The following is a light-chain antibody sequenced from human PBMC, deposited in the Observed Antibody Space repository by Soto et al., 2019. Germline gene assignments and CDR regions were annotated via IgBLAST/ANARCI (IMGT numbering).Light chain of an antibody. Sequence: IQTPHSRSTLSAAVVDRVTITCRASQSISSWLAWYQQKPGKAPKLLIYKASSLESGVPSRFSGSGSGTEFTLTISSLQPDDFATYYCQQYNSYSRTFGQGTKVDI. CDR2: KAS. V-gene: IGKV1-5*03. J-gene: IGKJ1*01. CDR1: QSISSW. CDR3: QQYNSYSRT.